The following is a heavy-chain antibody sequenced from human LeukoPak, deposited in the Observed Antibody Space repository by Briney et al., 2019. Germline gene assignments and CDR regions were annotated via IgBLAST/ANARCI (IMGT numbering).Heavy chain of an antibody. CDR1: GFTFDDYA. Sequence: GRSLRLSCAASGFTFDDYAMHWVRQAPGKGLEWVSGISWNSGSIDYADSVKGRFTISRDNAKNSLYLQMNSLRAEDTALYYCAKYICSSTGCHQFDYWDQGTLVTVSS. J-gene: IGHJ4*02. CDR2: ISWNSGSI. D-gene: IGHD2-2*01. CDR3: AKYICSSTGCHQFDY. V-gene: IGHV3-9*01.